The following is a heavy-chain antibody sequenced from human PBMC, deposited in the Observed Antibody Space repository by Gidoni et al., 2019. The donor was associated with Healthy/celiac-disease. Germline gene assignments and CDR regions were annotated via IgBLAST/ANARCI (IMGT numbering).Heavy chain of an antibody. D-gene: IGHD3-10*01. CDR3: AHRRGGEGWFDP. CDR2: IYWNDDK. J-gene: IGHJ5*02. Sequence: QITFKESGPTLVKPTQTLPLPCTFSGFSLTPSGVGVGWLRQPPGKALEWLALIYWNDDKRYSPSLKSRLTITKDTSKNQVVLKMTNMDPVDTATYYCAHRRGGEGWFDPWGQGTLVTVSS. CDR1: GFSLTPSGVG. V-gene: IGHV2-5*01.